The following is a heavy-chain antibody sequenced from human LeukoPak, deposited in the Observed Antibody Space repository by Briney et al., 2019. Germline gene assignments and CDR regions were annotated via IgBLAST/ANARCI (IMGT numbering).Heavy chain of an antibody. CDR2: INTNTGNP. CDR3: ARDPNYYGSGSYYFDDY. D-gene: IGHD3-10*01. J-gene: IGHJ4*02. Sequence: ASVKVSCKASGYTFSSYTMNWVRQAPGQGLEWMGWINTNTGNPTYAQGFTGRFVFSLDKSVSTAYLQISSLKAEDTAVYYCARDPNYYGSGSYYFDDYWGQGTLVTVSS. V-gene: IGHV7-4-1*02. CDR1: GYTFSSYT.